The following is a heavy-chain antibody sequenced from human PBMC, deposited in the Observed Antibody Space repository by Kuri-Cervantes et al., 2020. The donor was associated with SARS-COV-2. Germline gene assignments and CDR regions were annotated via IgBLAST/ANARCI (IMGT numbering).Heavy chain of an antibody. V-gene: IGHV3-23*03. Sequence: GGSLRLSCAAFGLTFSTFAMGWVRQAPGKGLEWISFIDNAASNTYYADFVKGRFTISRDSSTNMVSLQMNSLRGDDTAVYYCAKDLYESGGYTCAYWGQGTRVTVSS. CDR3: AKDLYESGGYTCAY. CDR2: IDNAASNT. D-gene: IGHD3-22*01. J-gene: IGHJ4*02. CDR1: GLTFSTFA.